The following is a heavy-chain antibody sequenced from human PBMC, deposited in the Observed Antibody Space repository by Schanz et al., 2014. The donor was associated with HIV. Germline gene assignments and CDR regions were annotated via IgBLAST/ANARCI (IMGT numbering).Heavy chain of an antibody. J-gene: IGHJ4*02. CDR1: GGSFSAYY. CDR3: ARSYYYDGSPLPLDS. CDR2: INHSGNT. Sequence: QVQLQQWGAGLLKPSETLSLTCVVYGGSFSAYYWSWIRQPPGKGLEWIGKINHSGNTNYNPSLKSRVAISVDTSKNQFSLKRSSVTAADTAVYYCARSYYYDGSPLPLDSWGQGTLVTVSS. V-gene: IGHV4-34*01. D-gene: IGHD3-22*01.